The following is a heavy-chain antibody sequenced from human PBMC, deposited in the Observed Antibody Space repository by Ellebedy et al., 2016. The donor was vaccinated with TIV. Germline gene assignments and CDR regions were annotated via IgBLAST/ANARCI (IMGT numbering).Heavy chain of an antibody. CDR1: GFSISSYW. CDR2: IKQDGSQK. J-gene: IGHJ6*02. V-gene: IGHV3-7*03. D-gene: IGHD2-2*01. CDR3: ARPTVPATLCGACGMDV. Sequence: GESLKISCAASGFSISSYWMTWVRQAPGKGLEWVANIKQDGSQKYYVDSVKGRFTISRDNSKNTVDLQMNSLRAEDTAVYYCARPTVPATLCGACGMDVWGQGTTVIVSS.